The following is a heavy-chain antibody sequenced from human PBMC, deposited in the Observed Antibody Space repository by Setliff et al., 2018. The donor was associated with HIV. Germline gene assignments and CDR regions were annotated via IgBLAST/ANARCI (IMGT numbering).Heavy chain of an antibody. D-gene: IGHD3-22*01. V-gene: IGHV1-69*16. Sequence: GASVKVSCKASGGTFNTYTITWVRQAPGQGLEWMGGIIPFTGTANYAQKFQGRVTITTDESTSTAYMELSSLRSEDTAVYYCARAPYYYDSSGYPSHAEYFQHWGQGTLVTVSS. CDR1: GGTFNTYT. CDR2: IIPFTGTA. J-gene: IGHJ1*01. CDR3: ARAPYYYDSSGYPSHAEYFQH.